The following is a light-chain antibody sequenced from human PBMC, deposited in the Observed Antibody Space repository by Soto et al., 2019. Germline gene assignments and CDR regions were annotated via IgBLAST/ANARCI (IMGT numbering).Light chain of an antibody. CDR3: QQSYSPTST. Sequence: DIQMTQSPSSLSASVGDRVTITCRASQSISSYLNWYQQKPGKAPKLLIYAASSLQSGVPSRFSGSGSGTDFTLTISSLQPEDFATYYCQQSYSPTSTFGPGTKVDIK. CDR1: QSISSY. V-gene: IGKV1-39*01. J-gene: IGKJ3*01. CDR2: AAS.